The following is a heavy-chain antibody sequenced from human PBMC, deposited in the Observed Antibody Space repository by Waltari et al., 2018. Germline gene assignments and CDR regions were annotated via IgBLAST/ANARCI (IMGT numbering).Heavy chain of an antibody. CDR2: FDPEDGET. CDR3: AAGSGYYDSSGYWNFDY. V-gene: IGHV1-24*01. D-gene: IGHD3-22*01. CDR1: GYTLTELS. J-gene: IGHJ4*02. Sequence: QVQLVQSGAEVKKPGASVKVSCKVSGYTLTELSMHWVRQAPGKGLEWMGGFDPEDGETIYAQKFQGRVTMTEDTSTDTAYMELSSLRSEDTAVYYCAAGSGYYDSSGYWNFDYWCQGTLVTVSS.